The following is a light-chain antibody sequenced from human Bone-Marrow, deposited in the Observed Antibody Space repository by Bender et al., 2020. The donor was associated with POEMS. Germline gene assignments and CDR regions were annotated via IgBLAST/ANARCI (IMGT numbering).Light chain of an antibody. J-gene: IGLJ3*02. V-gene: IGLV2-14*03. CDR1: SSDIGAYNY. CDR2: DVS. CDR3: SSYTSSSTRV. Sequence: QSALTQPASVSGSPGQSITISCTGTSSDIGAYNYVSWYQHHPGKAPKVMIYDVSYRPSGVSSRFSASKSGNTASLNISGLQAEDDADYYCSSYTSSSTRVFGGGTKLTVL.